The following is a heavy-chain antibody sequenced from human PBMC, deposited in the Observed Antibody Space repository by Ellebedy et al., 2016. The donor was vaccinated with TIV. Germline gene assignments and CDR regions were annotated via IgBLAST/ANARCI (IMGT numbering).Heavy chain of an antibody. CDR2: INSGGTII. V-gene: IGHV3-11*01. CDR1: GFTFSNYS. J-gene: IGHJ6*02. D-gene: IGHD2/OR15-2a*01. CDR3: AREFYLDG. Sequence: GESLKISCAASGFTFSNYSLTWIRLAPGPGLEWFSYINSGGTIIYYEDSVKGRFTISRDNAKNTLSLQMNSLSAEDTAIYYCAREFYLDGWGQGTTVTVSS.